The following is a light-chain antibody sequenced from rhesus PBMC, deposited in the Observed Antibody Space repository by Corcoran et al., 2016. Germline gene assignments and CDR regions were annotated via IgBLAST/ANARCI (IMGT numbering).Light chain of an antibody. J-gene: IGKJ4*01. CDR2: KAY. CDR1: ENVNNY. CDR3: QHSYGTPLT. Sequence: DIQMTQSPSSLSASVGDRVTITCRASENVNNYLHWYQQKPRKAPKLLNYKAYTLPSGVPSRVSRSGSGTDFTHTISSLQPEDFATYSCQHSYGTPLTFGGGTKVELK. V-gene: IGKV1-74*01.